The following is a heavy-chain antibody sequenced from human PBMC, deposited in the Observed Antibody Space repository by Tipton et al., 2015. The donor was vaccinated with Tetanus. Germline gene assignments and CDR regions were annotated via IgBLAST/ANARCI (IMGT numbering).Heavy chain of an antibody. CDR1: GGTFSNYA. J-gene: IGHJ4*02. CDR2: INTDKGST. Sequence: QSGAEVRKPGSSVKVSCKASGGTFSNYALSWVRQAPGQGLEWMGWINTDKGSTNYAQNLQGRVIMTTDTSTLTAYMELRSLRSDDTAVYYCARGGTMDYWGQGTLVTVSA. D-gene: IGHD1-1*01. V-gene: IGHV1-18*01. CDR3: ARGGTMDY.